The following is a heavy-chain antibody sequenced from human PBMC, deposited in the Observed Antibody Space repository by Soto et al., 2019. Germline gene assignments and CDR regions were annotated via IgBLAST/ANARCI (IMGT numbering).Heavy chain of an antibody. Sequence: SETLSLTCAVYGGSFSGYYWSWIRQPPGKGLEWIGEINHSGSTNYNPSLKSRVTISVDTSKNQFSLKLSSVTAADTAVYYCASFRGIAVAGMGDFDYWGQGTLVTVSS. CDR2: INHSGST. D-gene: IGHD6-19*01. CDR1: GGSFSGYY. V-gene: IGHV4-34*01. J-gene: IGHJ4*02. CDR3: ASFRGIAVAGMGDFDY.